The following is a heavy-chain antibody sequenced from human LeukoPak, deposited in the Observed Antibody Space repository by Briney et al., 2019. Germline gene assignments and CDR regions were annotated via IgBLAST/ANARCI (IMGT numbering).Heavy chain of an antibody. CDR3: GGGDGHNHGDY. Sequence: PGGSLRLSCAASGFTVITNDMTWVRQAPGKGLEWVSVIYRGGTIYYADSVRGRFTISRDNSKNTLYLQMISLRAEDTAVYYCGGGDGHNHGDYWGQGTLVTVSS. CDR2: IYRGGTI. V-gene: IGHV3-53*01. D-gene: IGHD5-24*01. J-gene: IGHJ4*02. CDR1: GFTVITND.